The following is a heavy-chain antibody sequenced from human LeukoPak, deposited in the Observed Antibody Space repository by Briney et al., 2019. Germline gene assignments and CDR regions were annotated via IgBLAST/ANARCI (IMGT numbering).Heavy chain of an antibody. D-gene: IGHD2-21*02. CDR3: ALVTAGNWWFDP. CDR1: AYTFTAYH. J-gene: IGHJ5*02. V-gene: IGHV1-2*02. CDR2: INPNSGGT. Sequence: ASVKVSCKASAYTFTAYHMHWVRQAPGQGLEWMGWINPNSGGTNYAQKLQGRVTLTRDTSISTGHMELSSLRSDDTAVYYCALVTAGNWWFDPWGQGTLVTVSS.